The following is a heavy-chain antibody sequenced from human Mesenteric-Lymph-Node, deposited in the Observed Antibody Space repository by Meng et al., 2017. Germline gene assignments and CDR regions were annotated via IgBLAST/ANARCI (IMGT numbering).Heavy chain of an antibody. J-gene: IGHJ4*02. V-gene: IGHV1-3*01. Sequence: QVKLLKSGGKVKRPGASGKVSCKASGYRFTTYGIHWVRQAPGQRLEWMGWINGGNDNTKYSQKFQGRVTITVDTSATTAYMDLSSLRSEDTAVYYCATEVNIGLGYWGQGTLVTVSS. CDR2: INGGNDNT. CDR3: ATEVNIGLGY. CDR1: GYRFTTYG. D-gene: IGHD7-27*01.